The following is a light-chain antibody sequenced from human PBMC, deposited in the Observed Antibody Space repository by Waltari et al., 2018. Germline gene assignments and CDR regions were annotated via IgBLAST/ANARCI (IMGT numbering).Light chain of an antibody. CDR2: DTS. J-gene: IGLJ3*02. V-gene: IGLV7-46*01. CDR3: LVSYSGSWV. Sequence: QAVVTQEPSLTVSPGGTVTLTCGSSTGAVTRYHYPSWFQQKPGQVPRTLIYDTSNKQSWTPARFSGSFLGGKAALALSGARPEDEAEYFGLVSYSGSWVFGGGTRLTVL. CDR1: TGAVTRYHY.